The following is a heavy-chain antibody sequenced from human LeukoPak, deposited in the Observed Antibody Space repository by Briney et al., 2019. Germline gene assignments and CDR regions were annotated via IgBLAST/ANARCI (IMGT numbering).Heavy chain of an antibody. CDR3: ARHHPRKWQVDY. Sequence: ASVTVSCKASGGTFSSYAISWVRQAPGQGLEWMGRIIPILGIANYAQKFQGRVTITADKSTSTAYMELSSLRSEDTAVYYCARHHPRKWQVDYWGQGTLVTVSS. CDR1: GGTFSSYA. J-gene: IGHJ4*02. CDR2: IIPILGIA. V-gene: IGHV1-69*04. D-gene: IGHD1-14*01.